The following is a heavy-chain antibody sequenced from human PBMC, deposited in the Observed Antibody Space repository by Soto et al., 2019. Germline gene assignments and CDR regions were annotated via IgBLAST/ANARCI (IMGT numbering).Heavy chain of an antibody. CDR1: GYTFINHG. CDR2: ISPYNGNT. V-gene: IGHV1-18*01. D-gene: IGHD5-12*01. Sequence: QVQLVQSGAEVKKPGASVKVSCKAAGYTFINHGITWVRQVPGQGLEWMGWISPYNGNTNYAEKIQGRVTMTTDTSTSTAYMELMSLRSDDTALYYCARGGSGYNGIDYWGQGTLVTVSS. J-gene: IGHJ4*02. CDR3: ARGGSGYNGIDY.